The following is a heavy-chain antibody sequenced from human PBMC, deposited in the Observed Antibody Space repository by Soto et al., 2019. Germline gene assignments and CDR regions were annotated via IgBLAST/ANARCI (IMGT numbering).Heavy chain of an antibody. CDR2: ISYDGSNK. V-gene: IGHV3-30*18. D-gene: IGHD6-19*01. Sequence: GGSLRLSCAASGFTFSSYGMHWVRQAPGKGLEWVAVISYDGSNKYYADSVKGRFTISRDNSKNTLYLQMNSLRAEDTAVYYCAKDTYSSRWYYFYYWAQVILAPVS. J-gene: IGHJ4*02. CDR3: AKDTYSSRWYYFYY. CDR1: GFTFSSYG.